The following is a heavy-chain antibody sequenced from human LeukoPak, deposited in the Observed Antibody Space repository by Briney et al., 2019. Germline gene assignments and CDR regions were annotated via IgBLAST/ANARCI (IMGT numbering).Heavy chain of an antibody. D-gene: IGHD3-22*01. CDR2: ISSSSSTI. Sequence: GGSLRLSCAASGFTFSSYSMNWVRQAPGKGLEWVSYISSSSSTIYYADSVKGRFTISRDNAKNSLYLQMNSLRAEDTAVYYCAKSWNYYDSSGDDALDIWGQGTMVTVSS. V-gene: IGHV3-48*01. CDR3: AKSWNYYDSSGDDALDI. J-gene: IGHJ3*02. CDR1: GFTFSSYS.